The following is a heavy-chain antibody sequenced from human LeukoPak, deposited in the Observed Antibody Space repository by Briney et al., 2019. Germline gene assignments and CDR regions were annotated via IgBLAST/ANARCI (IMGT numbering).Heavy chain of an antibody. CDR3: ASLKRSWYLHSSSQTIDY. CDR2: IYYSGST. D-gene: IGHD6-13*01. Sequence: SETLSLTCTVSGGSISSSSYYWGWIRQPPGKGLEWIGSIYYSGSTYYNPSLKSRVTISVATSKNQFSLKLSSVTAADTAVYYCASLKRSWYLHSSSQTIDYWGQGTLVTVSS. CDR1: GGSISSSSYY. V-gene: IGHV4-39*01. J-gene: IGHJ4*02.